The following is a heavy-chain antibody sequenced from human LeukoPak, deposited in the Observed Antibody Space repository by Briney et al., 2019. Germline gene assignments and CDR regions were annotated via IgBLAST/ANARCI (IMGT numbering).Heavy chain of an antibody. Sequence: GGSLRLSCAASGFTFSSYSMNWVRQAPGKGLEWVSSISSSSSYIYYADSVKGRFTISRDNAKNSLYLQMNSLRAEDTAVYYCARDKARGHWFDPWGQGTLVTVSS. J-gene: IGHJ5*02. V-gene: IGHV3-21*01. D-gene: IGHD3-10*01. CDR3: ARDKARGHWFDP. CDR2: ISSSSSYI. CDR1: GFTFSSYS.